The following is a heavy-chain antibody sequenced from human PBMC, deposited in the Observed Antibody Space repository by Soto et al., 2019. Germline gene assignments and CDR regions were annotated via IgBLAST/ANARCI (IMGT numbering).Heavy chain of an antibody. CDR2: TYYRSKWYN. J-gene: IGHJ5*02. D-gene: IGHD2-15*01. CDR3: ARTFRDIVVVVAATDWFDP. V-gene: IGHV6-1*01. Sequence: QTLSLTCSISGDSVSSNSAAWNWIRQSPSRGLEWLGRTYYRSKWYNDYAVSVKSRITINPDTSKNQFSLQLNSVTPEDTAVYYCARTFRDIVVVVAATDWFDPWGQGTLVTVSS. CDR1: GDSVSSNSAA.